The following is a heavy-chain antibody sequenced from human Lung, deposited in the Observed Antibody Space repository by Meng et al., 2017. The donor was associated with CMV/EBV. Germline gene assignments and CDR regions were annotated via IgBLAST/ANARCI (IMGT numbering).Heavy chain of an antibody. D-gene: IGHD3-3*01. CDR1: GGSFSRFA. CDR3: ARAQIFGVDLGSHYYAMDV. CDR2: IIPVLRTV. J-gene: IGHJ6*01. V-gene: IGHV1-69*04. Sequence: SVXVSXKASGGSFSRFALSWVRQAPGQGPQWMGRIIPVLRTVNYAQRFQGRVTLTADKATSTAYMELNRLTSEDTAVYYCARAQIFGVDLGSHYYAMDVWXQWTTVTVSS.